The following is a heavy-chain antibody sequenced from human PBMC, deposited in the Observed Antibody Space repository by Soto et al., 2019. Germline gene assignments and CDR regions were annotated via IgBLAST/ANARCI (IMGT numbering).Heavy chain of an antibody. CDR3: ARDENDFWSGDPMDY. V-gene: IGHV4-38-2*02. J-gene: IGHJ4*02. CDR2: IYHSGST. D-gene: IGHD3-3*01. CDR1: GYSISSGYY. Sequence: PSETLSLTCAVSGYSISSGYYWGWIRQPPGKGLEWIGSIYHSGSTYYNPSLKSRVTISVDTSKNQFSLKLSSVTAADTAVYYCARDENDFWSGDPMDYWGQGPLVTVSS.